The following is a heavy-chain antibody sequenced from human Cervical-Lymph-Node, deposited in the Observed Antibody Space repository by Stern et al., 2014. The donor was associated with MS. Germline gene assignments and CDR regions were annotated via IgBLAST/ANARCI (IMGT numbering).Heavy chain of an antibody. D-gene: IGHD3-16*01. V-gene: IGHV1-18*01. Sequence: VQLVESGAVLKKPGASMKVSCKASGYTFISHGISWVRQAPGQGLEWMGWISPYNGNSNYAQKFQDRVTMTTDTSTNTAYLELRGLRFDDTAMYYCSRSASDAFDIWGQGTMVTVSS. CDR2: ISPYNGNS. CDR3: SRSASDAFDI. CDR1: GYTFISHG. J-gene: IGHJ3*02.